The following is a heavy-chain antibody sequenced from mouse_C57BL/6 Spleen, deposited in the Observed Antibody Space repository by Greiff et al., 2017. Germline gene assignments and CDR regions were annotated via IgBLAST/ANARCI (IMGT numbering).Heavy chain of an antibody. J-gene: IGHJ4*01. D-gene: IGHD1-1*01. CDR2: ISSGSSTI. CDR3: ARVTSVVAGPLDAMDY. Sequence: EVKLVESGGGLVKPGGSLKLSCAASGFTFSDYGMHWVRQAPEKGLEWVAYISSGSSTIYYADTVKGRFTISRDNAKNTLFLQMTSLRSEDTAMYYCARVTSVVAGPLDAMDYWGQGTSVTVSS. V-gene: IGHV5-17*01. CDR1: GFTFSDYG.